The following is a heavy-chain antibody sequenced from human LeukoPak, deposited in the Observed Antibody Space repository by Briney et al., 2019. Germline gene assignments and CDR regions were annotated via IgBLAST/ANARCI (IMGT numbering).Heavy chain of an antibody. V-gene: IGHV4-31*03. CDR3: ARDVRGSYYYGMDV. CDR2: IYYSGST. Sequence: SQTLSLTCTVSGGSISSGGYYWSWIRQHPGKGLEWIGYIYYSGSTYYNPSLKSRVTISVDTSKNQFSLKLSSVTAADTAVYYCARDVRGSYYYGMDVWGQGTTVTVSS. J-gene: IGHJ6*02. CDR1: GGSISSGGYY.